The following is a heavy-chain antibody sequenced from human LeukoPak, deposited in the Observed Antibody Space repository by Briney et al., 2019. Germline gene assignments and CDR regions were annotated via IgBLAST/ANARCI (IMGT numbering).Heavy chain of an antibody. V-gene: IGHV4-59*01. J-gene: IGHJ4*02. CDR3: ARASMGYSSSWYFDY. Sequence: ETLSLPCTVSGGSISSYYWSWIRQPPGKGLEGIGYIYHSGSSNYNPSLKIRVTISVDTSKKQFSLKLSSVTAADTAVYYCARASMGYSSSWYFDYWGQGTLVTVSS. CDR1: GGSISSYY. CDR2: IYHSGSS. D-gene: IGHD6-13*01.